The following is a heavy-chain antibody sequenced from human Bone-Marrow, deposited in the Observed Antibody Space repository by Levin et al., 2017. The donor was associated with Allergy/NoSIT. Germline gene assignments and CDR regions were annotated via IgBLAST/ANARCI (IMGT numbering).Heavy chain of an antibody. V-gene: IGHV4-34*01. Sequence: GSLRLSCAASGFTFDDYGAAWVRQSPGKGLEWIGEIDHSGSANYNPSLKSRIIISLDTSKTEVSLKVTSLTAADTAVYYCARGLWTVVTDWGQGTLLTVSS. CDR2: IDHSGSA. J-gene: IGHJ4*02. CDR1: GFTFDDYG. D-gene: IGHD4-23*01. CDR3: ARGLWTVVTD.